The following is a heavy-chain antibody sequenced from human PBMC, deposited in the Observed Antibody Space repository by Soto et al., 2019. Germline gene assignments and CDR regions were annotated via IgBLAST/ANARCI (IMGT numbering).Heavy chain of an antibody. CDR1: GDTVTKYG. D-gene: IGHD6-19*01. V-gene: IGHV1-18*01. CDR2: ISFYNGHT. J-gene: IGHJ4*02. CDR3: ASATSIAVAGKET. Sequence: QVQLVQSGGEVKKPGASVKVSCKASGDTVTKYGISWVRQAPGQGLEWLGWISFYNGHTNYALKFQHRITSTTDTSTSTASMELRSLTSDDTAVYYCASATSIAVAGKETWGQGTLVTVSS.